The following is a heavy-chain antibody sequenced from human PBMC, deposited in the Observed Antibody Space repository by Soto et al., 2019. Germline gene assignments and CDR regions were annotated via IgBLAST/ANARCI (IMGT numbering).Heavy chain of an antibody. CDR3: PQAPSQPPAYVMDYYFDY. D-gene: IGHD3-10*02. CDR1: GFTFSSYA. Sequence: GGSLRLSCAASGFTFSSYAMSWVRQAPGKGLEWVSAISGSGGSTYYADSVKGRFTISRDNSKNTLYLQMNSLRAEDTAVYYCPQAPSQPPAYVMDYYFDYWGQGPRVPV. V-gene: IGHV3-23*01. J-gene: IGHJ4*02. CDR2: ISGSGGST.